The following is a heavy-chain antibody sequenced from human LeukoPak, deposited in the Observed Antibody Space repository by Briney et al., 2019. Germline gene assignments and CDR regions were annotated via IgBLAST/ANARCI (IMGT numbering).Heavy chain of an antibody. D-gene: IGHD2-2*01. J-gene: IGHJ4*02. V-gene: IGHV3-23*01. CDR3: ARRIPATASGLDY. Sequence: GGSLSLSCAASGFTFSSYAMSWVRQAPGKGLEWVSTISGSGDYTYYADSVKGRFTISRDNSKNTLYLQMNRLSAEDTAVYYCARRIPATASGLDYWGQGTLVTVSS. CDR2: ISGSGDYT. CDR1: GFTFSSYA.